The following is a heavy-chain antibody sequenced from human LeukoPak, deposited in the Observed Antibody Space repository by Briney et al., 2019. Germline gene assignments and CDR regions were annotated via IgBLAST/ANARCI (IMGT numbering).Heavy chain of an antibody. D-gene: IGHD3-22*01. CDR1: GFTFSSYS. V-gene: IGHV3-21*01. CDR2: ISSSRSDI. Sequence: GSPRLSCAASGFTFSSYSMNWGRQAPEKGLEWVSSISSSRSDIYYPDSVKGRFTISRDNAKNPLYLQMNSLRAEDTAVYYRARDPFSYYYDSSGYYLDAFDIWGQGTMVTVSS. CDR3: ARDPFSYYYDSSGYYLDAFDI. J-gene: IGHJ3*02.